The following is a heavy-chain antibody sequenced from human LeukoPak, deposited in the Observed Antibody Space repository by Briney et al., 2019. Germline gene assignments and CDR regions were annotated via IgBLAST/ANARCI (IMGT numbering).Heavy chain of an antibody. CDR2: IYYSGST. D-gene: IGHD3-10*01. Sequence: SETLSLTCTVSGGSISNYYWSWIRQPPGKGLEWIGYIYYSGSTSYNPSLKSRVTISVDTSKNQFSLKLSSVTAADTAMYYCAMGSFWGSGSFAFDAFDIWGQGTMVTVSS. V-gene: IGHV4-59*08. CDR3: AMGSFWGSGSFAFDAFDI. J-gene: IGHJ3*02. CDR1: GGSISNYY.